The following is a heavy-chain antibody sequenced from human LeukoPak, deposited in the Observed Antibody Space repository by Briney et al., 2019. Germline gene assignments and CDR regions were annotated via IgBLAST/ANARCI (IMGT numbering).Heavy chain of an antibody. J-gene: IGHJ4*02. CDR1: GYSFTNHA. D-gene: IGHD6-13*01. Sequence: ASVKVSCKASGYSFTNHAMNWLRQAPGQGLEWMGWINTNTGNPTYAQGFTGRFVFSLDTSVSTAYLQISSLKAEDTAVYYCARGSYSSSWFWGQGTLVTVSS. V-gene: IGHV7-4-1*02. CDR3: ARGSYSSSWF. CDR2: INTNTGNP.